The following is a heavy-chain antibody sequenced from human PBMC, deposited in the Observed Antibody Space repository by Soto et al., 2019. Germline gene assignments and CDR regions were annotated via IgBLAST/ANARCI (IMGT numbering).Heavy chain of an antibody. CDR2: INPNSGGT. J-gene: IGHJ4*02. CDR3: ARDVSRYYYVDD. D-gene: IGHD3-3*02. Sequence: QVQLVQSGAEVKKPGASVKVSCKASGYTFTGYYMHWVRQAPGQGLEWMGWINPNSGGTNSAQKFQGSGTMPRDTPIRSADMELSRLGSDDTAVDYCARDVSRYYYVDDWGKGTLVTVSS. V-gene: IGHV1-2*04. CDR1: GYTFTGYY.